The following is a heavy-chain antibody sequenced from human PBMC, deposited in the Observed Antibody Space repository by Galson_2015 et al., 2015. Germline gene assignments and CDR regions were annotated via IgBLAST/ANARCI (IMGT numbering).Heavy chain of an antibody. D-gene: IGHD2-2*02. Sequence: SLRLSCAASGFTFSSYAMSWVRQAPGRGLEWVSAISGSGGSTYYADSVKGRFTISRDNSKNTLYLQMNSLRAEDTAVYHCAKVPASIKRIYFDYWGQGTLVTVSS. CDR2: ISGSGGST. CDR3: AKVPASIKRIYFDY. CDR1: GFTFSSYA. J-gene: IGHJ4*02. V-gene: IGHV3-23*01.